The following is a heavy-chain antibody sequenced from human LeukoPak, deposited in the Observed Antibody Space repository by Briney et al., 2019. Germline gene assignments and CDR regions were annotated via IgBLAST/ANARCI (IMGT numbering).Heavy chain of an antibody. V-gene: IGHV1-69*04. CDR2: IIPMLGIA. CDR1: GGTFSSYA. CDR3: ARDPSSKPAGGY. Sequence: GSSVKVSCKASGGTFSSYAISWVRQAPGQGLEWMGRIIPMLGIANYAQKFQGRVTITADKSTSTAYMELSSLRSEDTAVYYCARDPSSKPAGGYWGQGTLVTVSS. D-gene: IGHD2-2*01. J-gene: IGHJ4*02.